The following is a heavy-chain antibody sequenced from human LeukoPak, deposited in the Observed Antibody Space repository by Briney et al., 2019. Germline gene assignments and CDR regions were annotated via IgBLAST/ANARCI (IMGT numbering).Heavy chain of an antibody. J-gene: IGHJ4*02. CDR2: ISSDGTTT. CDR3: ASPGDNYAILGLDY. V-gene: IGHV3-74*01. D-gene: IGHD3-9*01. CDR1: GFTLIKYW. Sequence: PGGSLRLSCAASGFTLIKYWMQWVRQAPGKGLAWVSRISSDGTTTAYADSVKGRFTISIDSAKNMLYLQMNSLRVEDTAMYYCASPGDNYAILGLDYWGQGTLVTVSS.